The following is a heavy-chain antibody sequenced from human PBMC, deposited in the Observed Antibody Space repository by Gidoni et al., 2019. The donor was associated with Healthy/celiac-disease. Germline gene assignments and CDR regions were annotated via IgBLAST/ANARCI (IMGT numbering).Heavy chain of an antibody. V-gene: IGHV1-69*06. CDR3: ARSYYDYVWGSYRYRWFDP. D-gene: IGHD3-16*02. J-gene: IGHJ5*02. Sequence: QVQLVQSGAEVKKPGSSVTVSCKASGGTCSSYAIRWVRQAPGQGLEWMGGISPMLGTANYAQKFQGRVTITADKSTSTAYMELSSLRSEDTAVYYCARSYYDYVWGSYRYRWFDPWGQGTLVTVSS. CDR2: ISPMLGTA. CDR1: GGTCSSYA.